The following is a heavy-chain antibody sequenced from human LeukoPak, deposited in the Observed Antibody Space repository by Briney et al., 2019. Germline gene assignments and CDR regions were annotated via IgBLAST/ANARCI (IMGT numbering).Heavy chain of an antibody. V-gene: IGHV3-30*02. CDR2: IRYDGSNK. Sequence: GGSLRLSCAASGFTFSSYGTHWVRQAPGKGLEWVAFIRYDGSNKYYADSVKGRFTISRDNSKNTLYLQMNSLRAEDTAVYYCAKLGVPSKSQYYGMDVWGQGTTVTVSS. J-gene: IGHJ6*02. CDR3: AKLGVPSKSQYYGMDV. D-gene: IGHD3-3*01. CDR1: GFTFSSYG.